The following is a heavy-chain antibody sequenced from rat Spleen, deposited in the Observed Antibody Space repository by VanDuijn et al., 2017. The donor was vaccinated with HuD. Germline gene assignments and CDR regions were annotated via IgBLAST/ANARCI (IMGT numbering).Heavy chain of an antibody. CDR1: GFTFSDYY. D-gene: IGHD3-1*01. CDR3: ARHSAAPVYVMDA. J-gene: IGHJ4*01. CDR2: ISYEGSAT. Sequence: EVQLVESDGGLVQPGRSLKLSCVASGFTFSDYYMAWVRQAPKKGLAWVASISYEGSATYYGDSVKGRFTISRDNAKSTLYLQMNSLRSEDTATYYCARHSAAPVYVMDAWGQGASVTVSS. V-gene: IGHV5-22*01.